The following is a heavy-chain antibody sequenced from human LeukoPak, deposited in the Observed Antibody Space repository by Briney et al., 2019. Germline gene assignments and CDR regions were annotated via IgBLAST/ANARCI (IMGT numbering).Heavy chain of an antibody. D-gene: IGHD6-13*01. CDR2: INPNSGGT. CDR3: ARGRYSSSFNYYYMDV. J-gene: IGHJ6*03. CDR1: GYTFTGYY. Sequence: ASVKVSCKASGYTFTGYYMHWVRQAPGQGLEWMGRINPNSGGTNYAQKFQGRVTMTRDTSNSTAYMELSRLRSDDTAVYYCARGRYSSSFNYYYMDVWDKGTTVTVSS. V-gene: IGHV1-2*06.